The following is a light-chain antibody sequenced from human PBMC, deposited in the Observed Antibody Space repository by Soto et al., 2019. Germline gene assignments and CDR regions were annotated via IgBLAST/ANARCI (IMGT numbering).Light chain of an antibody. CDR1: NMGSKA. V-gene: IGLV3-9*01. CDR2: RDS. Sequence: ELSQPLSVAVALGQTARITCGGNNMGSKAVHWYQQKPGQAPVLVIYRDSNRPSGIPERFSGSNSGNTATLTISRAQAGDEADYYCQVWARSTAVFXTGTKVTVL. CDR3: QVWARSTAV. J-gene: IGLJ1*01.